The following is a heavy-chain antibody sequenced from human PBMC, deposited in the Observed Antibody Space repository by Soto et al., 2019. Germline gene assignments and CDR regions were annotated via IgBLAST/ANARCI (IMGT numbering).Heavy chain of an antibody. J-gene: IGHJ6*02. Sequence: QVQLVASGGGVVQPGRSLRLSCAASGFTFSSYGMHWVRQAPGKGLEWVAVISYDGSNKYYADSVQGRFTISRDNSKNTLYLQMNSLRAEDTAVYYCAKDRLSSRVHYYGMDVWGQGTTVTVSS. CDR1: GFTFSSYG. CDR3: AKDRLSSRVHYYGMDV. D-gene: IGHD2-2*01. V-gene: IGHV3-30*18. CDR2: ISYDGSNK.